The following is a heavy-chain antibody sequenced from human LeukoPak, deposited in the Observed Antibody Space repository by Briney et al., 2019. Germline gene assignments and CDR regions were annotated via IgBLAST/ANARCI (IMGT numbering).Heavy chain of an antibody. CDR3: ARARSSYGYGDAFDI. V-gene: IGHV3-74*01. CDR2: INSDGSST. CDR1: GFTFSSYW. J-gene: IGHJ3*02. D-gene: IGHD5-18*01. Sequence: SGGSLRLSCAASGFTFSSYWMHWVRQAPGKGLVWVSRINSDGSSTSYADSVKGRFTISRDNSKNTLYLQMNSLRAEDTAVYYCARARSSYGYGDAFDIWGQGTMVTVSS.